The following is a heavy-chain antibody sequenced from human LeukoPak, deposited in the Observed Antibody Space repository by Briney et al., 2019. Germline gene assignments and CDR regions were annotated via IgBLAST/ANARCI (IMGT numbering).Heavy chain of an antibody. J-gene: IGHJ4*02. Sequence: SETLSLTCTVSGGSISSYYWSWIRQPPGKGLEWIGYIYYSGSTNYNPSLKSRVTISVDTSKNQFSLKLSSVTAADTAVYYCARHDAGIAARPFDNWGQGTLVTVSS. CDR3: ARHDAGIAARPFDN. V-gene: IGHV4-59*08. CDR1: GGSISSYY. D-gene: IGHD6-6*01. CDR2: IYYSGST.